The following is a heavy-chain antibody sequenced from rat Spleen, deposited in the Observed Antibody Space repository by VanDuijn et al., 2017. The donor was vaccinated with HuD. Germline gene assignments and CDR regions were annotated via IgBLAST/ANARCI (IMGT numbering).Heavy chain of an antibody. D-gene: IGHD1-11*01. CDR1: GFIFNNYW. J-gene: IGHJ2*01. CDR2: INKDTTTI. Sequence: EVQLVESGGGLVQPGGSLKLSCIASGFIFNNYWLTWIRQAPGKGLEWIGHINKDTTTINYSPSLKEKFTISRDNAQNTLYLQMSKLGSEDTAMYYCARGPHYGDYPDYFNYWGQGVMVTVSS. V-gene: IGHV4-2*01. CDR3: ARGPHYGDYPDYFNY.